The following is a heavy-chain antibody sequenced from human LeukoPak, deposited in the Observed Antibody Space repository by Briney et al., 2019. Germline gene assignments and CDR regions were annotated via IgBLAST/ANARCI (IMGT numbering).Heavy chain of an antibody. Sequence: SETLSLTCTVSGGSISPYYWSWIRQPPGKGLEWIGEINHSGSTNYNPSLKSRVTISVDTSKNQFSLKLSSVTAADTAVYYCARGTMTTVTYYFDYWGQGTLVTVSS. CDR1: GGSISPYY. CDR2: INHSGST. V-gene: IGHV4-34*01. CDR3: ARGTMTTVTYYFDY. J-gene: IGHJ4*02. D-gene: IGHD4-17*01.